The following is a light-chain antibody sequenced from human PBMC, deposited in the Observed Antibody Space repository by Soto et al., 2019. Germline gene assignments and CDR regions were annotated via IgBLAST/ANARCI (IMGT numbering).Light chain of an antibody. CDR3: QQYGSSLFFT. CDR1: QSVSSSY. J-gene: IGKJ3*01. CDR2: GAS. V-gene: IGKV3-20*01. Sequence: IVLTQSKGTLSLSPGERATLSCRASQSVSSSYLAWYQQKPGQAPRLLIYGASSRATGIPDRFSGSGSGTDFTLTISRLEPEDFAVYYCQQYGSSLFFTFGPGTKVDNK.